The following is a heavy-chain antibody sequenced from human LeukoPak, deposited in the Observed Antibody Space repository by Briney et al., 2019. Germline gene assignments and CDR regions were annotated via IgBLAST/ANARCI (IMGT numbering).Heavy chain of an antibody. CDR1: GGSISTYY. CDR3: ARDSTKGWVIDY. D-gene: IGHD6-19*01. CDR2: IYTNEDT. J-gene: IGHJ4*02. Sequence: SETLSLTCTVSGGSISTYYWSWIRQPAGKGLEWIGRIYTNEDTRYNPSLKSRVTISVDTSKNQFSLKLSSVTAADTAVYYCARDSTKGWVIDYWGQGTLVTVSS. V-gene: IGHV4-4*07.